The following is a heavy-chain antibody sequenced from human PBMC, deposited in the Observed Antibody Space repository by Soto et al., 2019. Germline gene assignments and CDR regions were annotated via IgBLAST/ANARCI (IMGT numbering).Heavy chain of an antibody. J-gene: IGHJ4*02. CDR3: AKADRPYYEILTGPDY. CDR1: GFTFSSYA. CDR2: LGGTGGRA. V-gene: IGHV3-23*01. Sequence: GGSLRLSCAASGFTFSSYAMCWVRQAPGKGLEWVSALGGTGGRAYYADSVKGRFTVSRDNSRNTLFLQMNSLRVEDTAIYYCAKADRPYYEILTGPDYWGQGTLVTVS. D-gene: IGHD3-9*01.